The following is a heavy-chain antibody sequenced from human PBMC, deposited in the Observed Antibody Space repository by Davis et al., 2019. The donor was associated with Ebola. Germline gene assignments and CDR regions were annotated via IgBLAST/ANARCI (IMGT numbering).Heavy chain of an antibody. Sequence: PGGSLRLSCAASGFTFSSYSMNWVRQAPGKGLEWVSSISSSSSYIYYADSVKGRFTISRDNAKNSLYLQMNSLRAEDTAVYYCARGKGIVVVPAAAFDYWGQGTLVTVSS. V-gene: IGHV3-21*01. CDR2: ISSSSSYI. J-gene: IGHJ4*02. CDR1: GFTFSSYS. D-gene: IGHD2-2*01. CDR3: ARGKGIVVVPAAAFDY.